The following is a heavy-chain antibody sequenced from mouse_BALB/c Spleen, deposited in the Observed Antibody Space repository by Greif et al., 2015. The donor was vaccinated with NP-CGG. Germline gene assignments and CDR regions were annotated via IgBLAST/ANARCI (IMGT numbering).Heavy chain of an antibody. CDR1: GFTFTDYY. Sequence: EVKLVESGGGLVQPGGSLRLSCATSGFTFTDYYMSWVRQPPGKALEWLGFIRNKANGYTTEYSASVKGRFTISRDNSQSILYLQMNTLRAEDSATYYCARGPGTWFAYWGQGTLVTVSA. CDR2: IRNKANGYTT. CDR3: ARGPGTWFAY. J-gene: IGHJ3*01. V-gene: IGHV7-3*02.